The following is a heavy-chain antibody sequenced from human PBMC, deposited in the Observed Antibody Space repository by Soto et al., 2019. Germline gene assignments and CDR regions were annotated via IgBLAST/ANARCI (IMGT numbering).Heavy chain of an antibody. Sequence: QIKLKESGPTLVKPTQTLTLTCTFSGFSLSTSGVGVGWIRQPPGKALEWLAVIYWDDSKTYSPSLKSRLTITKDTSRDQVVLTMTNMDPVDTATYYCAHKGSGSRAIDYWGQGALVTVSS. CDR2: IYWDDSK. CDR3: AHKGSGSRAIDY. V-gene: IGHV2-5*02. CDR1: GFSLSTSGVG. J-gene: IGHJ4*02. D-gene: IGHD3-10*01.